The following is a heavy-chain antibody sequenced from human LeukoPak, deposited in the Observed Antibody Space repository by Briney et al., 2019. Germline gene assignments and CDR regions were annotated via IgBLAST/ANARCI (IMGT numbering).Heavy chain of an antibody. J-gene: IGHJ4*02. V-gene: IGHV3-33*08. CDR2: IWYDGSNK. CDR1: GFTFSTYS. CDR3: ARVSDYSNYFDY. Sequence: GGSLRLSCAVSGFTFSTYSMNWVRQAPGKGLEWVAVIWYDGSNKYYADSVKGRFTISRDNSKNTLYLQMNSLRAEDTAVYYCARVSDYSNYFDYWGQGTLVTVSS. D-gene: IGHD4-11*01.